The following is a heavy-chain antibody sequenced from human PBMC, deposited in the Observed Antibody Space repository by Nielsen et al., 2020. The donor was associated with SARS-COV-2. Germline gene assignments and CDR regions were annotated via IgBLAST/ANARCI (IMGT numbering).Heavy chain of an antibody. CDR2: INHSGST. V-gene: IGHV4-34*01. Sequence: SETLSLTYAVYGGSFSGYYWSWIRQPPGKGLEWIGEINHSGSTNYNPSLKSRVTISVDTSKNQFSLKLSSVTAADTAVYYCARGGGTYSSGWRYYYYYYGMDVWGQGTTVTVSS. J-gene: IGHJ6*02. CDR3: ARGGGTYSSGWRYYYYYYGMDV. CDR1: GGSFSGYY. D-gene: IGHD6-19*01.